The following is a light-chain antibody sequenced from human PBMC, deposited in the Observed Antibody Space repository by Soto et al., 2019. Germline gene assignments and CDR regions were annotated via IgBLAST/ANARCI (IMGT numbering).Light chain of an antibody. CDR3: HTYNSYSLHT. J-gene: IGKJ2*01. CDR1: QSVSRR. Sequence: DIQMTQSPSTLSASVGDRITITCRASQSVSRRLAWFQQKPGKAPKLLTYDASSLESGVPTRFIGRESGTEFTLTILSLQPDDCANYYCHTYNSYSLHTFGQGNKLEIK. V-gene: IGKV1-5*01. CDR2: DAS.